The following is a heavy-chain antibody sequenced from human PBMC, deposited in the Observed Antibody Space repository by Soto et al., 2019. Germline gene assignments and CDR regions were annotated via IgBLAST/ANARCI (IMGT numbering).Heavy chain of an antibody. CDR1: GFTFSSYG. D-gene: IGHD4-4*01. V-gene: IGHV3-30*18. CDR3: AKDTVTTSWSYYGMDV. CDR2: ISYDGSNK. Sequence: QVQLVESGGGVVQPGRSLRLSCAASGFTFSSYGMHWVRQAPGKGLEWVAVISYDGSNKYYADSVKGRFTISRDNSKNTLYLQMNILRAEDTVVYYCAKDTVTTSWSYYGMDVWGQGTTVTVSS. J-gene: IGHJ6*02.